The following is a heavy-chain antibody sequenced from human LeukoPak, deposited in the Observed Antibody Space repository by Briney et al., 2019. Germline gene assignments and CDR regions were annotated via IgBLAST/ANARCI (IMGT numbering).Heavy chain of an antibody. CDR2: IIPIFGTA. J-gene: IGHJ4*02. D-gene: IGHD6-13*01. V-gene: IGHV1-69*13. CDR1: GYTFTGYY. Sequence: ASVKVSCKASGYTFTGYYMHWVRQAPGQGLEWMGGIIPIFGTANYAQKFQGRVTITADESTSTAYMELSSLRSEDTAVYYCASFIIAAAGTLDYWGQGTLVTVSS. CDR3: ASFIIAAAGTLDY.